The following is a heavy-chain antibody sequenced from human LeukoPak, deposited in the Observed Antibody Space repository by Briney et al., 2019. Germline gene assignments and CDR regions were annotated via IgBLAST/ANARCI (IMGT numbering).Heavy chain of an antibody. V-gene: IGHV4-59*01. D-gene: IGHD3-22*01. CDR1: GGSISGYY. J-gene: IGHJ4*01. CDR3: ARFIGSSGYYDY. Sequence: SETLSLTCTVSGGSISGYYWSWIRQPPGKGLELIGYIYSTEITDYNPSLTSRVTISVDTSKNQFSLKLSSVTAADTAVYYCARFIGSSGYYDYWGHGTLVTVPS. CDR2: IYSTEIT.